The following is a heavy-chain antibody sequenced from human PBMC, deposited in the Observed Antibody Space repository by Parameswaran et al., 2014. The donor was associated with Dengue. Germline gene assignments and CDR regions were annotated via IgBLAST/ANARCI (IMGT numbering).Heavy chain of an antibody. J-gene: IGHJ3*02. CDR2: IDWNAGK. V-gene: IGHV2-70*01. D-gene: IGHD1-1*01. CDR3: ARMVLYTVRNWHAFDI. Sequence: ARWIRQPPGKALEWLALIDWNAGKYYSTSLKTRLTISKDTSKNQVVLTMTDMDPVDTATYYCARMVLYTVRNWHAFDIWGQGTVVTVSS.